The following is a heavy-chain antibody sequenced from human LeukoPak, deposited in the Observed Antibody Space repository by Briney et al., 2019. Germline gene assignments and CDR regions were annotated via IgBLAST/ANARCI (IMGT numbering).Heavy chain of an antibody. D-gene: IGHD3-9*01. CDR1: GFTFSSYG. CDR2: IRYDGRNK. V-gene: IGHV3-30*02. J-gene: IGHJ4*02. CDR3: AKIFDILPWCPES. Sequence: GGSLRLSCAASGFTFSSYGMHWVRQAPGKGLEWVAFIRYDGRNKYYGDSVKGRFTISIDNSKNTLYLQMNNLRAEDTAVYYCAKIFDILPWCPESWGQGTLVTVSS.